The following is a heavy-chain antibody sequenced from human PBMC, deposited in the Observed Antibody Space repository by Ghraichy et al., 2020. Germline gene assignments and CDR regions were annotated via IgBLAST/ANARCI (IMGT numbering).Heavy chain of an antibody. D-gene: IGHD2-15*01. J-gene: IGHJ4*02. CDR1: GFSFSTYW. CDR2: INGDGSST. CDR3: ARGGNIYCSGVSCYWGDY. V-gene: IGHV3-74*01. Sequence: GGSLRLSCGASGFSFSTYWMHWVRQAPGKGLMWVAHINGDGSSTAYADSVKGRFTFSRDNAKNTLYLQMNSLRAEDTAVYYCARGGNIYCSGVSCYWGDYWGRGTLVTVSS.